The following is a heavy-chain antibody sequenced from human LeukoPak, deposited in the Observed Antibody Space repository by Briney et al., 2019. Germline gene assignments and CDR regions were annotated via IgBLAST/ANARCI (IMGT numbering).Heavy chain of an antibody. CDR2: INHSGST. V-gene: IGHV4-39*07. J-gene: IGHJ5*02. D-gene: IGHD3-16*02. Sequence: SETLSLTCTASGGSISSSSYYWGWIRQPPGKGLEWIGEINHSGSTNYNPSLKSRVTISVDTSKNQFSLNLNSVTAADTAVYYCARGRLGELSAYNWFDPWGQGTLVTVSS. CDR1: GGSISSSSYY. CDR3: ARGRLGELSAYNWFDP.